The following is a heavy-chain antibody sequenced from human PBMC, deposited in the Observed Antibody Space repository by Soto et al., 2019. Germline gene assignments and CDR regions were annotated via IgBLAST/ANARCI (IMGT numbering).Heavy chain of an antibody. CDR2: ISGSGGST. CDR1: GFTFSSYA. V-gene: IGHV3-23*01. CDR3: AKYTLHDSSGLYPEDYYYGMDV. D-gene: IGHD3-22*01. Sequence: QLGGSLRLSCAASGFTFSSYAMSWVRQAPGKGLEWVSAISGSGGSTYYADSVKGRFTISRDNSKNTLYLQMNSLRAEDTAVYYCAKYTLHDSSGLYPEDYYYGMDVWGQGTTVTVSS. J-gene: IGHJ6*02.